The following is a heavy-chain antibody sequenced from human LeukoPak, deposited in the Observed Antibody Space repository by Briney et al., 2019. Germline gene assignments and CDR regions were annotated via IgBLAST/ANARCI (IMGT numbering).Heavy chain of an antibody. CDR2: ISSSSSYI. V-gene: IGHV3-21*01. Sequence: GGSLRLSCAASGFTFSSYSMNWVRQAPGKGLEWVSSISSSSSYIYYADSVKGRFTISRDNAKNSLYLRMNSLRAEDTAVYYCARASTQQVFSGYYYYYGMDVWGQGTTVTVSS. CDR3: ARASTQQVFSGYYYYYGMDV. D-gene: IGHD6-13*01. CDR1: GFTFSSYS. J-gene: IGHJ6*02.